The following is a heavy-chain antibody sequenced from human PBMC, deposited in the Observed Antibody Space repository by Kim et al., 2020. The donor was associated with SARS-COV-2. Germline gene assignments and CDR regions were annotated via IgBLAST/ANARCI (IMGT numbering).Heavy chain of an antibody. CDR3: ARGEVPKVTALHYYYYG. V-gene: IGHV3-11*01. CDR2: ITSSGNII. Sequence: GGSLRLSCAASGFTFTDYYMSWIRQAPGKGLEWLSYITSSGNIIYYADSVRGRFTTSWDNANNSLFLQMNSLGAEDTAVYYCARGEVPKVTALHYYYYG. J-gene: IGHJ6*01. D-gene: IGHD4-4*01. CDR1: GFTFTDYY.